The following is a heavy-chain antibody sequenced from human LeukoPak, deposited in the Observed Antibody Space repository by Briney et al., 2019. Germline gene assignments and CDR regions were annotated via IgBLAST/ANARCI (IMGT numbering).Heavy chain of an antibody. D-gene: IGHD3-10*01. CDR2: IIPIFGTA. CDR3: ARDRWGVNYYQYMDV. V-gene: IGHV1-69*06. Sequence: GSSVKVSCKASGGTFSSYAISWVRQAPGQGLEWMGGIIPIFGTANYAQEFQGRVTITADKSTSTAYMELSSLRSEDTAVYYCARDRWGVNYYQYMDVWGKGTTVTVSS. CDR1: GGTFSSYA. J-gene: IGHJ6*03.